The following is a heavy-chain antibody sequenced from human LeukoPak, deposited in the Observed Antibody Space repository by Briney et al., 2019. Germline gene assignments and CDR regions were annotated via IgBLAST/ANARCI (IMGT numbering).Heavy chain of an antibody. CDR1: GFTFSSYS. CDR2: ISSSSSYI. CDR3: AKAHSISWPYAFDS. V-gene: IGHV3-21*01. Sequence: GGSLRLSCAASGFTFSSYSMNWVRQAPGKGLEWVSSISSSSSYIYYADSVKGRFTISRDNAKNSLYLQMNSLRAEDTAVCYCAKAHSISWPYAFDSWGQGTLVTVSS. D-gene: IGHD6-13*01. J-gene: IGHJ4*02.